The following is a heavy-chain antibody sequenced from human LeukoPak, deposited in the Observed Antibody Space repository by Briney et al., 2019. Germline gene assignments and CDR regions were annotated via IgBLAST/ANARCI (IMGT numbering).Heavy chain of an antibody. CDR1: GYTFTGYY. J-gene: IGHJ4*02. Sequence: ASVKVSCRASGYTFTGYYMHWVRQAPGQGLEWMGRINPNSGGTNYAQKFQGRVTMTRDTSISTAYMELSRLRSDDTAVYYCARSPYYYDSSGYYYLFDYWGQGTLVTVSS. CDR2: INPNSGGT. V-gene: IGHV1-2*06. CDR3: ARSPYYYDSSGYYYLFDY. D-gene: IGHD3-22*01.